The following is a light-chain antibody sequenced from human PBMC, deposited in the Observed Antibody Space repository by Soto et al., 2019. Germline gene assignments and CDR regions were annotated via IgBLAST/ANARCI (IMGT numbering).Light chain of an antibody. Sequence: QSALAQPASVSGSPGQSITISCTGTSSDIGGYNYVSWYQQHPDKAPKLMIYEVTNRPSGVSDRFSGSKSGNTASLTISGLQAEDEADYYCSSYRSINTLLFGGGTQLTVL. CDR3: SSYRSINTLL. CDR1: SSDIGGYNY. V-gene: IGLV2-14*01. CDR2: EVT. J-gene: IGLJ2*01.